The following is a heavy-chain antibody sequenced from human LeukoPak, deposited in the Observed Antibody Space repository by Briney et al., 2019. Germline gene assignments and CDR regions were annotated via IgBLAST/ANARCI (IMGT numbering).Heavy chain of an antibody. CDR3: TRGLKGNYYSGSGTYRWFAP. CDR2: MNPKSNNR. CDR1: GYTFTNYD. J-gene: IGHJ5*02. D-gene: IGHD3-10*01. V-gene: IGHV1-8*01. Sequence: ASVKVSCKASGYTFTNYDVNWVRQATGQGLEWMGWMNPKSNNRGYAQKFQGRVTITTDTSMSTAYVELSSLRSDDTAVYYCTRGLKGNYYSGSGTYRWFAPWGQGTLVTVSS.